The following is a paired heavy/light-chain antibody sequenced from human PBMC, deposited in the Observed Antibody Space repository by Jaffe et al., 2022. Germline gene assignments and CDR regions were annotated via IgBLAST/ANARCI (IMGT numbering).Heavy chain of an antibody. Sequence: QVQLVQSGAEVKKPGSSVKVSCKASGGTFSSYTISWVRQAPGQGLEWMGRIIPILGIANYAQKFQGRVTITADKSTSTAYMELSSLRSEDTAVYYCARAGYYYDSSGYKDAFDIWGQGTMVTVSS. CDR3: ARAGYYYDSSGYKDAFDI. CDR1: GGTFSSYT. J-gene: IGHJ3*02. D-gene: IGHD3-22*01. V-gene: IGHV1-69*02. CDR2: IIPILGIA.
Light chain of an antibody. CDR1: QDISNY. CDR3: QQYDNLPSPLT. J-gene: IGKJ4*01. CDR2: DAS. Sequence: DIQMTQSPSSLSASVGDRVTITCQASQDISNYLNWYQQKPGKAPKLLIYDASNLETGVPSRFSGSGSGTDFTFTISSLQPEDIATYYCQQYDNLPSPLTFGGGTKVEIK. V-gene: IGKV1-33*01.